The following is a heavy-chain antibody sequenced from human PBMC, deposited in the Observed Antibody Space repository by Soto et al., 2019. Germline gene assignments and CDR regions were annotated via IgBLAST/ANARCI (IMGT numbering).Heavy chain of an antibody. Sequence: QVQLVQSGAEVKKPGSSVKVSCKASGGTFSSYTISWVRQAPGQGLEWMGRIIPILGIANYAQKFQGRVTITADKSTSTAYMELSSLRSEDTAVYYCARVWCSSTSCYSWFDPWAQGTLVTVSS. CDR2: IIPILGIA. J-gene: IGHJ5*02. CDR3: ARVWCSSTSCYSWFDP. D-gene: IGHD2-2*01. CDR1: GGTFSSYT. V-gene: IGHV1-69*02.